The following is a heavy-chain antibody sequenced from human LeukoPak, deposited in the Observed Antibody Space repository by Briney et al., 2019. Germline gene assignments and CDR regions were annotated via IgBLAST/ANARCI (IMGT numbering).Heavy chain of an antibody. Sequence: PGGSLRLSCAASGFTFSSYAMHWVRQAPGKGLEWVAVISYDGSNKYYADSVKGRFTTSRDNSKNTLYLQMNSLRAEDTAVYYCARGPSGYHNTGGQGTLVTVSS. CDR3: ARGPSGYHNT. J-gene: IGHJ4*02. V-gene: IGHV3-30*14. CDR1: GFTFSSYA. CDR2: ISYDGSNK. D-gene: IGHD5-12*01.